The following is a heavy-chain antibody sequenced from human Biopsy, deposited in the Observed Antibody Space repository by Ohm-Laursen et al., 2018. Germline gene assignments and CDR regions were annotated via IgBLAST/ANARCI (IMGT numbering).Heavy chain of an antibody. J-gene: IGHJ6*02. CDR2: IYYSGST. Sequence: SETLSLTCAVSGGSISSDYWSWIRQTPGKGLEWIGYIYYSGSTNYNPSLKSRVTISVDTSKNQFSLRLDSVTAADTALYYCARATNSTGWPYYYFYRMGVWGQGTTVTVSS. D-gene: IGHD2-2*01. CDR1: GGSISSDY. CDR3: ARATNSTGWPYYYFYRMGV. V-gene: IGHV4-59*01.